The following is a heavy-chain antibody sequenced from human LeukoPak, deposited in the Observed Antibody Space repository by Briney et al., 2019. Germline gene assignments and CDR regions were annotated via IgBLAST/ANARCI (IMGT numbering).Heavy chain of an antibody. CDR3: AKHRFESGGYHSTD. J-gene: IGHJ4*02. V-gene: IGHV3-33*06. D-gene: IGHD3-22*01. CDR1: GFPFSSYG. Sequence: GRSLRLSCVASGFPFSSYGMHWVRQAPGKGLEWVAVIWSVGGAEYYADSVKGRFTISRDNSKNTLYLQMNSLRDEDTAVYYCAKHRFESGGYHSTDWGQGTLVTVSS. CDR2: IWSVGGAE.